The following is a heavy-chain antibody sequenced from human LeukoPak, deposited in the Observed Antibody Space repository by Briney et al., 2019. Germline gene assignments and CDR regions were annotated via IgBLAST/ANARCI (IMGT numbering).Heavy chain of an antibody. CDR3: ARGGYGHNMDV. CDR1: GFMFSNYY. D-gene: IGHD3-10*01. V-gene: IGHV3-74*01. J-gene: IGHJ6*03. CDR2: IKNAGIDT. Sequence: RGSLRLSCVGSGFMFSNYYMYWVRQAPGKGLVWVSRIKNAGIDTIYADSVKGRFTVSRDNAKNTVYLQMSSLRAEDTAVYYCARGGYGHNMDVWGEGTTVTVSS.